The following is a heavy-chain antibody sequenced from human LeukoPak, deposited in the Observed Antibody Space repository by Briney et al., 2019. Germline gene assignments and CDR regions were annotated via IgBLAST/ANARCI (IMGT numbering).Heavy chain of an antibody. CDR3: AKDLGSNPGY. CDR1: GESITSDNW. CDR2: IHHSAGT. J-gene: IGHJ4*02. V-gene: IGHV4-55*08. D-gene: IGHD4-11*01. Sequence: PSETLSLTCALSGESITSDNWWSWVRQAPGKGLEWIGEIHHSAGTNYNPPLRSRVTMSIDSSQDQFYLHLQSVTAADTGMYFCAKDLGSNPGYWGQGTLVTVSS.